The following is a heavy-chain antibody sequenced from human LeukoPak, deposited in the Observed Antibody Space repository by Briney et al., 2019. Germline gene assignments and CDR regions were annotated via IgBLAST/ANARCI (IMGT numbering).Heavy chain of an antibody. V-gene: IGHV4-34*01. Sequence: SETLSLTCAVYGGSFSGYYWSWIRQPPGKGLEWIGEINHSGSTNYNPSPKSRVTISVDTSKNQFSLKLSSVTAADTAVYYCARATYQYSSSDFDYWGQGTLVTVSS. CDR3: ARATYQYSSSDFDY. D-gene: IGHD6-6*01. CDR1: GGSFSGYY. CDR2: INHSGST. J-gene: IGHJ4*02.